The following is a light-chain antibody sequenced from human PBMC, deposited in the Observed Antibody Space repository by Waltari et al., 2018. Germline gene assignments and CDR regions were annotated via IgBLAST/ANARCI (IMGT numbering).Light chain of an antibody. J-gene: IGKJ5*01. Sequence: ETVMTQSPVTLSVSPGERATLSCRASQSVSYNLAWYQQKPGQAPRLLIYGASTRATGVPARFSGSGSGTDFTLTINSLQSEDFAVYYCQQYDDWPPITFGQGTRLEI. CDR2: GAS. V-gene: IGKV3-15*01. CDR1: QSVSYN. CDR3: QQYDDWPPIT.